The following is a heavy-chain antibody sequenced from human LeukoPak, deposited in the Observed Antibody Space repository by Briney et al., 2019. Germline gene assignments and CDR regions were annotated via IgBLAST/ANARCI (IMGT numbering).Heavy chain of an antibody. D-gene: IGHD3-9*01. CDR1: GYTFTGCY. CDR2: INPNSGGT. CDR3: AREEYGDILTGYYGY. Sequence: ASVKVSCKASGYTFTGCYMHWVRQAPGQGLEWMGWINPNSGGTNYAQKFQGWVTMTRDTSISTAYMELSRLRSDDTAVYYCAREEYGDILTGYYGYWGQGTLVTVSS. J-gene: IGHJ4*02. V-gene: IGHV1-2*04.